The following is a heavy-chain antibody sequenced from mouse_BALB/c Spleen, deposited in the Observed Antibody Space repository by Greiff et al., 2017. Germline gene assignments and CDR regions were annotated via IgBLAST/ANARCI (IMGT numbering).Heavy chain of an antibody. CDR3: ARQGYDSGNFDY. D-gene: IGHD2-2*01. CDR1: GFTFSSYG. CDR2: ISSGGSYT. V-gene: IGHV5-6*02. Sequence: EVKLVESGGDLVKPGGSLKLSCAASGFTFSSYGMSWVRQTPDKRLEWVATISSGGSYTYYPDSVKGRFTISRDNAKNTLYLQMSSLKSEDTAMYYCARQGYDSGNFDYWGQGTTLTVSS. J-gene: IGHJ2*01.